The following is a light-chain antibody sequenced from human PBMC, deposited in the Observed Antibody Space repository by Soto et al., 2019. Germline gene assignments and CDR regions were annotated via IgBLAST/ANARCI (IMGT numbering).Light chain of an antibody. V-gene: IGKV3-11*01. Sequence: EFVLTQSPATLSLSPGEKATLSCRASQSSVSNYLAWYRQKPGQAPRLLIYDTFNRATGIPARFSGSGSGTDFTLTISSLDPEDFAVYYCLQRGDWPWTFGQGTKVDIK. CDR1: QSSVSNY. J-gene: IGKJ1*01. CDR2: DTF. CDR3: LQRGDWPWT.